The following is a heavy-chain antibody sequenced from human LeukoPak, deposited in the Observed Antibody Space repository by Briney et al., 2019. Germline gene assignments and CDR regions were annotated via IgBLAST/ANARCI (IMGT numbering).Heavy chain of an antibody. J-gene: IGHJ4*02. D-gene: IGHD5/OR15-5a*01. CDR1: GFTFSNYG. V-gene: IGHV3-21*01. Sequence: GGSLRLSCAASGFTFSNYGMTWVRQAPGKGLEWVSSIYSSSNPIYYADSVKGRFIISRDNAKNSLYLQMSSLRAEDTAVYYCTRQPTTLDGSKFMSTDHWGQGTLVTVSS. CDR2: IYSSSNPI. CDR3: TRQPTTLDGSKFMSTDH.